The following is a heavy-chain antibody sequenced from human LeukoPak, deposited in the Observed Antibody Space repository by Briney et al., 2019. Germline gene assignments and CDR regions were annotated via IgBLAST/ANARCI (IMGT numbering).Heavy chain of an antibody. CDR1: GFTVITSF. CDR2: IYNDDTT. Sequence: PGGSLGLSCAASGFTVITSFMSWVRQAPGKGLEWISVIYNDDTTYYADSVKGRFTISRDNPKNTLYLQMNTLRAEDTAVYYCTKTGGPWDWGQGTLVTVSS. V-gene: IGHV3-53*01. J-gene: IGHJ4*02. CDR3: TKTGGPWD. D-gene: IGHD7-27*01.